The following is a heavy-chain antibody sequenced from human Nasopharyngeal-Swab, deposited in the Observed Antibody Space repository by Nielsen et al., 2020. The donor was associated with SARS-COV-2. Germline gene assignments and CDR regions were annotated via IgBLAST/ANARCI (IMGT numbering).Heavy chain of an antibody. Sequence: GSLRLSCTVSGGSISSSSYYWGWIRQPPGKGLEWIGSIYYSGSTYYNPSLKSRVTISVDTSKNQFSLKLSSVTAADTAVYYCAREEEEGTVPNNWFDPWGQGTLVTVSS. CDR2: IYYSGST. V-gene: IGHV4-39*07. CDR3: AREEEEGTVPNNWFDP. J-gene: IGHJ5*02. D-gene: IGHD4-17*01. CDR1: GGSISSSSYY.